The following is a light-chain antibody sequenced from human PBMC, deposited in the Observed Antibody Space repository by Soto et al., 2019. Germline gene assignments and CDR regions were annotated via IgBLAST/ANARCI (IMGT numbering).Light chain of an antibody. Sequence: QLVLTQPPSASGTPGQRVTISCSGGSSNIGSNTVYWYQQFPGTAPRLLIYTNNKRPSGVPDRFSGSKSGTSASLAISGLQSEDEATYYCASWDDSLNGYVFGTGTKVTVL. V-gene: IGLV1-44*01. CDR2: TNN. CDR1: SSNIGSNT. J-gene: IGLJ1*01. CDR3: ASWDDSLNGYV.